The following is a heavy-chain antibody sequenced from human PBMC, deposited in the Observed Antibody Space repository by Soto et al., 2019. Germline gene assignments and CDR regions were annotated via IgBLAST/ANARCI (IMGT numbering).Heavy chain of an antibody. CDR3: ARAMTSVGAAAKGDF. V-gene: IGHV3-74*01. D-gene: IGHD1-26*01. CDR1: GFTFNTHW. J-gene: IGHJ4*02. Sequence: EVQLVESGGGLILPGGSLRLSCAASGFTFNTHWMHWVRQAPGKGLVWVSRINSDGSITDYADSVKGRFSISRDNPRNTLYLQMNSQSPEDTAVYYCARAMTSVGAAAKGDFWGQGTLVTVSS. CDR2: INSDGSIT.